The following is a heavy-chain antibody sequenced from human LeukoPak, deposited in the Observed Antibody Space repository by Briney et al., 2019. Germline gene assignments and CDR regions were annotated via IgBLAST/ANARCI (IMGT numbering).Heavy chain of an antibody. CDR1: GFTFSSTW. V-gene: IGHV3-74*01. D-gene: IGHD1-26*01. Sequence: GGSLRLSCAASGFTFSSTWMNWVRQGPGKGLEWVSRITSDGSSTIYADSVKGRFTISRDNAKNSLYLQMNSLRAEDTAVYYCARDYSGSYLSSYYFDYWGQGTLVTVSS. J-gene: IGHJ4*02. CDR3: ARDYSGSYLSSYYFDY. CDR2: ITSDGSST.